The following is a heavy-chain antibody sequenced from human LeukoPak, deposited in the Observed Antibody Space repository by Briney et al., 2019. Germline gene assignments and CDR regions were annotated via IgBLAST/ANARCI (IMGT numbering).Heavy chain of an antibody. Sequence: PSETLSLTCAVSGGSISSGPYYWAWIRQSAGKGLEWIGRLSTSGSTDYNPSVRSRVTISLDMSKGQFSLKLTSVTAADTAVYFCARGAALVTDKYFDYWGHGTLVTVSS. CDR1: GGSISSGPYY. D-gene: IGHD5-18*01. CDR3: ARGAALVTDKYFDY. CDR2: LSTSGST. J-gene: IGHJ4*01. V-gene: IGHV4-61*02.